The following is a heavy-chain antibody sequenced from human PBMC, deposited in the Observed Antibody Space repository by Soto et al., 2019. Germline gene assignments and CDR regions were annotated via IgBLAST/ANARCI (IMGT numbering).Heavy chain of an antibody. Sequence: GESLKISCKGSGYSFTSYWIGWVRQMPGKGLEWMGIIYPGHSDTRYSPSFQGQVTISADKAISTAYLQWSSLKASDTAMYYCARLFRGYSGYDLYYYGMDVWGQGTTVTVSS. V-gene: IGHV5-51*01. CDR1: GYSFTSYW. CDR2: IYPGHSDT. J-gene: IGHJ6*02. D-gene: IGHD5-12*01. CDR3: ARLFRGYSGYDLYYYGMDV.